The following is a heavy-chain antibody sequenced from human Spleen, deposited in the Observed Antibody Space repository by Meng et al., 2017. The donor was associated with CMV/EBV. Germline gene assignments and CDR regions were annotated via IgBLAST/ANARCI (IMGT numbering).Heavy chain of an antibody. CDR2: IGAAGDT. CDR3: ARAGSGYYYAMDV. J-gene: IGHJ6*02. CDR1: GFTFSTYD. V-gene: IGHV3-13*01. D-gene: IGHD3-10*01. Sequence: GESLKISCVASGFTFSTYDMHWVRQATGKRLEWVSGIGAAGDTYYPGSVKGRFTISRENAKNSLYLQMNGLRAGDTAIYFCARAGSGYYYAMDVWGQGTTVTVSS.